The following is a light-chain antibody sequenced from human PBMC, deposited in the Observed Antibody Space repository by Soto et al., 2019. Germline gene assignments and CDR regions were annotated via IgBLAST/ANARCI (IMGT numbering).Light chain of an antibody. J-gene: IGKJ3*01. CDR1: QGIRNF. CDR2: AAA. Sequence: DIQMTQSPTSLSASVGDRVTITCRASQGIRNFVAWYQQKPGKAPKLLIYAAATLQSGVPSRFSGSGSGTDFTLTINSLQPEDVATYSCQKYSSVPFFGPGPKVEIK. CDR3: QKYSSVPF. V-gene: IGKV1-27*01.